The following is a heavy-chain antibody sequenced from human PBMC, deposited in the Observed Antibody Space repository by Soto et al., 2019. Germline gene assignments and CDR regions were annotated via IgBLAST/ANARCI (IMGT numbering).Heavy chain of an antibody. J-gene: IGHJ4*02. CDR2: MDYRGDP. CDR1: GDSITNSGKY. Sequence: SETLSLTCGVSGDSITNSGKYWGWIRRPPGKGLGCICTMDYRGDPSYNPSLRSRVTISADTSKNQFSLRLSSVSVADTAVYYCARRPPLYASESSRFDIWGQGAPVTVSS. D-gene: IGHD3-10*01. CDR3: ARRPPLYASESSRFDI. V-gene: IGHV4-39*01.